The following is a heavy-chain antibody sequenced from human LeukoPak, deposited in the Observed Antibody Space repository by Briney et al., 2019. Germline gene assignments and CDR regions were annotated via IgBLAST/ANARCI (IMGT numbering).Heavy chain of an antibody. CDR2: SGGGGST. CDR3: AKGRRDAYNFDIDY. CDR1: GFTFSNYW. J-gene: IGHJ4*02. V-gene: IGHV3-23*01. Sequence: GGSLRLSCAASGFTFSNYWMHWVRQAPGKGLEWVSTSGGGGSTYYADSVKGRFTISRDNSKNTLYLQMNSLRAEDTAVYYCAKGRRDAYNFDIDYWGQGTLVTVSS. D-gene: IGHD5-24*01.